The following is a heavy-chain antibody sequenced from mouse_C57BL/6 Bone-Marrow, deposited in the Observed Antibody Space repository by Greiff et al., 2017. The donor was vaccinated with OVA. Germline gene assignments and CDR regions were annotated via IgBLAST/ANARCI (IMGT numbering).Heavy chain of an antibody. CDR2: IYPRSGNT. CDR3: AREGGFYYDYDALAY. CDR1: GYTFTSYG. J-gene: IGHJ3*01. V-gene: IGHV1-81*01. Sequence: QVQLQQSGAELARPGASVKLSCKASGYTFTSYGISWVKQRTGQGLEWIGEIYPRSGNTYYNEKFKGKATLTADKSSSTAYMELRSLTSEDSAVYFCAREGGFYYDYDALAYWGQGTLVTVSA. D-gene: IGHD2-4*01.